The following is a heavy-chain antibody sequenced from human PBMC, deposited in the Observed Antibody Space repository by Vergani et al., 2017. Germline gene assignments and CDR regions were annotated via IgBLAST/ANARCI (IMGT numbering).Heavy chain of an antibody. CDR1: GFTFSSYG. CDR3: ARAVSRLRYFDWLDY. J-gene: IGHJ4*02. D-gene: IGHD3-9*01. Sequence: QVQLVESGGGVVQPGRSLRLSCAASGFTFSSYGMHWVRQAPGKGLEWVAVMSYDGSNKYYADSVKGRFTISRDNSKNTLYLQMNSLRAEDTAVYYCARAVSRLRYFDWLDYWGQGTLVTVSS. CDR2: MSYDGSNK. V-gene: IGHV3-30*03.